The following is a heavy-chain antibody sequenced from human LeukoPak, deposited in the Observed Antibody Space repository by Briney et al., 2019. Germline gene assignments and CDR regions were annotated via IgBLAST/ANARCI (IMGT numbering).Heavy chain of an antibody. V-gene: IGHV4-39*01. CDR1: TFSRYA. CDR3: ARRQYRQQFDY. CDR2: IYYSGST. D-gene: IGHD6-6*01. J-gene: IGHJ4*02. Sequence: TFSRYAMSWVRQPPGKGLEWIGSIYYSGSTYYNPSLKSRVTISVDTSKNQFSLKLSSVTAADTAVYYCARRQYRQQFDYWGQGTLVTVSS.